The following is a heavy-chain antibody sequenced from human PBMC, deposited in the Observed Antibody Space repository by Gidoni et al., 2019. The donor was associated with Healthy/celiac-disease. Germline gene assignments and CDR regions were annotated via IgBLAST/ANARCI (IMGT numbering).Heavy chain of an antibody. Sequence: QVQLQESGPGLVKPSQTLSLTCTVSGGSISSGSSYWSWIRQPAGKGLEWIGRIYTSGSTNYNPSLKSRVTISVDTSKNQFSLKLSSVTAADRAVYYCARSPSGTRWFDPWGQGTLVTVSS. J-gene: IGHJ5*02. CDR2: IYTSGST. V-gene: IGHV4-61*02. CDR1: GGSISSGSSY. D-gene: IGHD6-6*01. CDR3: ARSPSGTRWFDP.